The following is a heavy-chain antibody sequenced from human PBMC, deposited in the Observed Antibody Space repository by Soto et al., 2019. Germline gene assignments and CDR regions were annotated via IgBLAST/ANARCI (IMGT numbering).Heavy chain of an antibody. V-gene: IGHV3-21*01. Sequence: EVQLVESGGGLVKPGGSLRLSCAASGFTFSSYSMNWVRQAPGKGLEWVSSISSSSSYIYYADSVKGRFTISRDNAKNSLYLQMNSLRAEDTAVYYCARDLYRREWLRGGAFDIWGQGTMVTVSS. CDR2: ISSSSSYI. CDR1: GFTFSSYS. D-gene: IGHD6-19*01. CDR3: ARDLYRREWLRGGAFDI. J-gene: IGHJ3*02.